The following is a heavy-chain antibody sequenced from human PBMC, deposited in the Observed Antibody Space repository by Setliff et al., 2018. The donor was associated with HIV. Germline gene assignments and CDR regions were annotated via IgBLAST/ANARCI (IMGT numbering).Heavy chain of an antibody. V-gene: IGHV4-34*01. CDR1: GGSFSGYY. Sequence: SETLSLTCAVYGGSFSGYYWNWIRQPPGKGLEWIGEKHHSGSSNYNPSLKSRVTMLVDASKNQFSPKLSSLTAADTAVYYCARRHDSSASFFDFWGQGTLVTVSS. CDR2: KHHSGSS. CDR3: ARRHDSSASFFDF. J-gene: IGHJ4*02. D-gene: IGHD3-22*01.